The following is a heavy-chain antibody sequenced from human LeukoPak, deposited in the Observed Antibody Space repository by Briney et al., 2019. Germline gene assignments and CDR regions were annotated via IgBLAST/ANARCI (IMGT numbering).Heavy chain of an antibody. Sequence: SETLSLTCAVYGGSFSGYYWSWIRQPPGKGLEWIGEINHSGSTNYNPSLKSRVTISGDTSKNQFSLKLSSVTAADTAVYYCARGSFGYCSSTSCYTIDYWGQGTLVTVSS. CDR3: ARGSFGYCSSTSCYTIDY. CDR2: INHSGST. CDR1: GGSFSGYY. D-gene: IGHD2-2*02. V-gene: IGHV4-34*01. J-gene: IGHJ4*02.